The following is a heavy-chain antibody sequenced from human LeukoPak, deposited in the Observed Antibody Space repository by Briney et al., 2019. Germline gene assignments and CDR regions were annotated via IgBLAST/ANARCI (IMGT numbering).Heavy chain of an antibody. D-gene: IGHD3-16*01. V-gene: IGHV1-69*04. CDR3: ASRQYDYVWGSFDY. J-gene: IGHJ4*02. Sequence: GSSVKVSCKASGGTFSSYAISWVRQAPGQGLEWMGRIIPILGIANYAQKFQGRVTITADKSTSTAYMELSSLRSEDTAVYYCASRQYDYVWGSFDYWGQGTLVTVSS. CDR1: GGTFSSYA. CDR2: IIPILGIA.